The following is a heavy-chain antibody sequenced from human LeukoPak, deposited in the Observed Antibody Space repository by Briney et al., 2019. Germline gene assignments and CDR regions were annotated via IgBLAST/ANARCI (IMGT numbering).Heavy chain of an antibody. D-gene: IGHD1-26*01. J-gene: IGHJ4*02. CDR1: SGSFSGYY. CDR2: INQSGST. Sequence: PSDTLSLTCAVYSGSFSGYYWSWIRQPPGTGLESIGEINQSGSTNYNPSLNSRVTISVVSSKNHFSLMLSAVTAADPAVYYGLRGALKWELLPIRARKSYYFDYGGQGTLVTVYS. V-gene: IGHV4-34*01. CDR3: LRGALKWELLPIRARKSYYFDY.